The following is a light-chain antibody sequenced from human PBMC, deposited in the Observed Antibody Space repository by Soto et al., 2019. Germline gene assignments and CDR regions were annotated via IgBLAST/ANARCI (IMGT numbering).Light chain of an antibody. Sequence: QSVLTQSPSASGTPGQRVTISCSGSSSNIGSNYVYWYQHLPGTAPKLLMYNNDQRASGVPDRFSGSKSATSASLAISGLRSEDEADYYCAAWDGSLRGRVFGGGTKLTVL. V-gene: IGLV1-47*02. J-gene: IGLJ2*01. CDR1: SSNIGSNY. CDR2: NND. CDR3: AAWDGSLRGRV.